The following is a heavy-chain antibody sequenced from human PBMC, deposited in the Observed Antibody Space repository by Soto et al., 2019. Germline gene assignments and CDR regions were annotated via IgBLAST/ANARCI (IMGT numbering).Heavy chain of an antibody. CDR3: AKRRGDGYKWGLGLDY. D-gene: IGHD3-10*01. CDR1: GFTFSDYG. V-gene: IGHV3-33*03. J-gene: IGHJ4*02. CDR2: LWHDGINE. Sequence: QERLVESGGGVVQPGRSLRLSCAVSGFTFSDYGMHWVRQAPGKGLEWVALLWHDGINEYYADSVKGRFTISRDISNNTLYLQMSSLRPEDTAVYYCAKRRGDGYKWGLGLDYCGQGTLVTVSS.